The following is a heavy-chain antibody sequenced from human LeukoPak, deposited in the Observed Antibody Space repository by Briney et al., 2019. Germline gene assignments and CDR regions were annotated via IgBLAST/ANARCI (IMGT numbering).Heavy chain of an antibody. Sequence: PSETLSLTCTVSGGSISSGGYYWSWIRQHPGKGLEWIGYIYYSGSTYYNPSLKSRVTISVDTSKNQFSLKLSSVTAADTAVYYCARAIGYCSSTGCYTYDYWGQGTLVTVSS. CDR3: ARAIGYCSSTGCYTYDY. CDR1: GGSISSGGYY. CDR2: IYYSGST. V-gene: IGHV4-31*03. D-gene: IGHD2-2*02. J-gene: IGHJ4*02.